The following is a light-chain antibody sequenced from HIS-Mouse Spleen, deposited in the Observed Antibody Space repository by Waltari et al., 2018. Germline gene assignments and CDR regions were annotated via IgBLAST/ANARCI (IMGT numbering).Light chain of an antibody. Sequence: DIVMTQSPDSLAVSLGERAPINCKSRQSVLYSSNNKNYIAWYQQKPGQPPKLLIYWASTRESGVPDRFSGSGSGTDFTLTISSLQAEDVAVYYCQQYYTTPYTFGQGTKLEIK. CDR1: QSVLYSSNNKNY. V-gene: IGKV4-1*01. CDR2: WAS. CDR3: QQYYTTPYT. J-gene: IGKJ2*01.